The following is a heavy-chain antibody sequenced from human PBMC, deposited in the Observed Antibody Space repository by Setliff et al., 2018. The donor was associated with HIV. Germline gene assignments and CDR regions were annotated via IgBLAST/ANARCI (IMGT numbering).Heavy chain of an antibody. CDR1: GGTFRNYG. Sequence: ASVKVSCKASGGTFRNYGISWVRQAPGQGLEWMGWISVYSDNTNYAQKFQGRVTITADKSTSTAYMELRSLRSDDTAIYYCAREGHVATPGSSEFDPWGQGTLVTVSS. V-gene: IGHV1-18*01. CDR3: AREGHVATPGSSEFDP. D-gene: IGHD6-13*01. J-gene: IGHJ5*02. CDR2: ISVYSDNT.